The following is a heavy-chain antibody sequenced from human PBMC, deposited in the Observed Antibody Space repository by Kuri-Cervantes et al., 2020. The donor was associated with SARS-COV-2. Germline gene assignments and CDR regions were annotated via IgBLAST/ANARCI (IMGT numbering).Heavy chain of an antibody. CDR2: INPNTGGT. Sequence: ASVKVSCKASGYTFSDYYIHWVRQAPGQGLEWVGWINPNTGGTDYAQKFQGWVTMTRDTSLSTAYMELSRLRCDDTAFYYCARGVGVRGLRVMFRWRGAGPLDFWGQGSPVTVSS. CDR1: GYTFSDYY. J-gene: IGHJ4*02. CDR3: ARGVGVRGLRVMFRWRGAGPLDF. V-gene: IGHV1-2*04. D-gene: IGHD3-10*01.